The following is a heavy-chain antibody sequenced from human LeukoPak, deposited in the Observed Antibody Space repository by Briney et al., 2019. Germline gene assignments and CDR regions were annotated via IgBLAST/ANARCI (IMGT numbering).Heavy chain of an antibody. CDR2: IAYSGST. V-gene: IGHV4-59*01. D-gene: IGHD5-12*01. J-gene: IGHJ6*02. CDR1: SGAISNYY. Sequence: PSETLSLTCTVSSGAISNYYWSWIRQPPGKGLEWIGYIAYSGSTNYNPSLKSRVSMSVHTSKNQFSLKLSSVTAADTAVYYCARDTSGGYSGYDLNYYYAMDVWGQGTTVTVSS. CDR3: ARDTSGGYSGYDLNYYYAMDV.